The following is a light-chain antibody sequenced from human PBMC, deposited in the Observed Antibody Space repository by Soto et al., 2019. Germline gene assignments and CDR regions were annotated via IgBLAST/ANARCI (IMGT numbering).Light chain of an antibody. CDR3: QQRSNWPLVT. Sequence: VVSQSAGTLSLSPGERATLSCRASQSVSSYLAWYQQKPGQAPRLLIYDASNRATGIPARFSGSGSGTDFTLTISSLEPEDFAVYYCQQRSNWPLVTFGQGTRPAIK. V-gene: IGKV3-11*01. J-gene: IGKJ5*01. CDR1: QSVSSY. CDR2: DAS.